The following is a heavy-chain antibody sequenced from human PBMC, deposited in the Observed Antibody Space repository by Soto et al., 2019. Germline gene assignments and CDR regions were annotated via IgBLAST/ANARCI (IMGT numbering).Heavy chain of an antibody. V-gene: IGHV3-23*01. CDR1: GFTFSSYA. J-gene: IGHJ4*02. CDR2: ISGSGGST. CDR3: ARGGSGCYGFDY. D-gene: IGHD6-19*01. Sequence: EVQLLESGGGLVQPGGSLRLSCAASGFTFSSYAMSWVRQAPGKGLEWVSGISGSGGSTYYADSVKGRFTISRDNSKNTLYLQMNSLRAEDTAVYYCARGGSGCYGFDYWGQGTLVTVSS.